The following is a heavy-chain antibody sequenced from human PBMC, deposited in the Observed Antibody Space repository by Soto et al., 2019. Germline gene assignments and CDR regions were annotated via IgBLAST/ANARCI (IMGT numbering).Heavy chain of an antibody. Sequence: GGSLRLSCAASGFTFSSYAMSWVRQAPGKGLEWVSAISGSGGSTYYADSVKGRFTISRDNSKNTLYLQMNSLRAEDTAVYYCAKDLIDGWSGSNYYYYYGMDVWGQGTTVTV. CDR3: AKDLIDGWSGSNYYYYYGMDV. CDR2: ISGSGGST. V-gene: IGHV3-23*01. D-gene: IGHD3-3*01. CDR1: GFTFSSYA. J-gene: IGHJ6*02.